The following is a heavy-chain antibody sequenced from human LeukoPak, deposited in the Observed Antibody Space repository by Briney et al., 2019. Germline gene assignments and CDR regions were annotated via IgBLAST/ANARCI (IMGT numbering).Heavy chain of an antibody. J-gene: IGHJ4*02. D-gene: IGHD3-22*01. CDR3: ARGVNASPEY. CDR1: GASISSYY. Sequence: SETLSLTCTVSGASISSYYWSWIRQPPGKGLEWIGYFYYTGSTNYNPSLKSRVTISVDTSKNQFSLKLSSVTAADTAVYYCARGVNASPEYWGQGTLVTVSS. V-gene: IGHV4-59*01. CDR2: FYYTGST.